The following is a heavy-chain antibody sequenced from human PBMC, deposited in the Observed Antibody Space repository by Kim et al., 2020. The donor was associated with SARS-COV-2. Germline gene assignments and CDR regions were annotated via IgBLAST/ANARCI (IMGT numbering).Heavy chain of an antibody. CDR3: ARDGGDYGGNWFDP. V-gene: IGHV1-46*01. Sequence: AQRFQGRVTMTRDTSTSTVYMELSSLGSEDTAVYYGARDGGDYGGNWFDPWGQGTLVTVSS. J-gene: IGHJ5*02. D-gene: IGHD3-10*01.